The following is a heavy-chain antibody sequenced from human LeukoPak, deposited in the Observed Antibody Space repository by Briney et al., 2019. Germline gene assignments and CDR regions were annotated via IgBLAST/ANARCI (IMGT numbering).Heavy chain of an antibody. CDR1: GYTFTSNY. CDR3: ATARYYDSSGGNAFDI. J-gene: IGHJ3*02. Sequence: ASVKVSCKAFGYTFTSNYMHWVRQAPGQGPEWMGVISPSGGSTTYAQKFQGRVTLTRDMSTSTDYLELSSLRSEDTAVYYCATARYYDSSGGNAFDIWGQGTMVTVSS. D-gene: IGHD3-22*01. V-gene: IGHV1-46*01. CDR2: ISPSGGST.